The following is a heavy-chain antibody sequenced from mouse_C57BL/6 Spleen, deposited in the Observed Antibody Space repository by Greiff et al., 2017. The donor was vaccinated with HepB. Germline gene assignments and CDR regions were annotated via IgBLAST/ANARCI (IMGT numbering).Heavy chain of an antibody. CDR1: GFTFSSYT. CDR2: ISGGGGNT. J-gene: IGHJ2*01. Sequence: EVKLMESGGGLVKPGGSLKLSCAASGFTFSSYTMSWVRQTPEKRLEWVATISGGGGNTYYPDSVKGRFTISRDNAKNTLYLQMSSLRSEDTALYYCARHPSYYSNFFDYWGQGTTLTVSS. CDR3: ARHPSYYSNFFDY. V-gene: IGHV5-9*01. D-gene: IGHD2-5*01.